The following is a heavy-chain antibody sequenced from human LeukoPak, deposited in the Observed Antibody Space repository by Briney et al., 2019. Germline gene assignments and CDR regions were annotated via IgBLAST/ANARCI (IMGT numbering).Heavy chain of an antibody. Sequence: ASVKVSCKASGYTFNTYGISWVRQAPGQGLEWMGWISAYNGSTYYAQRFQGRVTMTTDTPTSTAYMDLRSLKSDDTAVYYCARGRQQHDFWGQGTLVTVSS. CDR1: GYTFNTYG. D-gene: IGHD6-13*01. CDR3: ARGRQQHDF. V-gene: IGHV1-18*01. CDR2: ISAYNGST. J-gene: IGHJ4*02.